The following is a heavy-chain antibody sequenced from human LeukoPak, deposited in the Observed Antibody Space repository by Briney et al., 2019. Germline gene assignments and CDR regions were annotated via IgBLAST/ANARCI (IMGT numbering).Heavy chain of an antibody. CDR2: IYYSGST. CDR1: GGSISSSSYY. J-gene: IGHJ2*01. V-gene: IGHV4-39*07. Sequence: PSETLSLTCTVSGGSISSSSYYWGWIRQPPGKGPEWIGNIYYSGSTYYNPSLKSRVTISVDTSKNQFSLKLTSMTPADTAVYYCARDPAHCSSTSCSSPYWYFDLWGRGTLVTVSS. CDR3: ARDPAHCSSTSCSSPYWYFDL. D-gene: IGHD2-2*01.